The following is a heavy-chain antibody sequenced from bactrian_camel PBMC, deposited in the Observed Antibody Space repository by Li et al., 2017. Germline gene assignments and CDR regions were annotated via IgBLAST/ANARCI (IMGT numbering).Heavy chain of an antibody. Sequence: HVQLVESGGGSVQAGGSLRLSCAASGYRASTYCMGWVRQAPGKQREGVAEIGIDGSTSYRDSVKGRFTLSVDHGENTVYLQMNALKPEDTGMYYCAAGDIYPSRARLDQRMYNYWGQGTQVTVS. CDR1: GYRASTYC. CDR3: AAGDIYPSRARLDQRMYNY. CDR2: IGIDGST. D-gene: IGHD1*01. V-gene: IGHV3S53*01. J-gene: IGHJ4*01.